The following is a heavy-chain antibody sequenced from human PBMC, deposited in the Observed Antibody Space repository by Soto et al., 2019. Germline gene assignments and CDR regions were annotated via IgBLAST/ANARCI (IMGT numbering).Heavy chain of an antibody. Sequence: SETLSLTCTVSGASVSTGAYYWGWVRQRPGRGLEWIGYVYESGYTHYNMSPKSRLTISLDRSNNQFSLGLTSVTAADTAVYYCVRALRHTAMVYPWFDPWGQGTLVTVSS. CDR2: VYESGYT. CDR1: GASVSTGAYY. CDR3: VRALRHTAMVYPWFDP. V-gene: IGHV4-31*03. D-gene: IGHD5-18*01. J-gene: IGHJ5*02.